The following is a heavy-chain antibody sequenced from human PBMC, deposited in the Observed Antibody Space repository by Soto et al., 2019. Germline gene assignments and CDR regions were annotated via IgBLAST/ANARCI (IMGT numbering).Heavy chain of an antibody. CDR3: ARDRPARASGYPLSPPYYYYVMDV. J-gene: IGHJ6*02. CDR1: GGSISSYC. Sequence: QVQLQESAPGLVKPSETLSLTCTVSGGSISSYCWSWIRQPPGKGMEWIGYIYYNGCTNYNPYLKSRVPISVDTYKNQFSLKLSSVTAADTAVYYCARDRPARASGYPLSPPYYYYVMDVWGQGTTVTVSS. V-gene: IGHV4-59*01. D-gene: IGHD5-12*01. CDR2: IYYNGCT.